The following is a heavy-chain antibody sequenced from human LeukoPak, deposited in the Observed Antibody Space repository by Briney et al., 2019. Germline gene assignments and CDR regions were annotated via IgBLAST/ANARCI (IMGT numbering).Heavy chain of an antibody. CDR1: GYTFTGYC. CDR2: INPNSGGT. V-gene: IGHV1-2*02. CDR3: ARRVPAGIGAFDI. D-gene: IGHD2-2*02. J-gene: IGHJ3*02. Sequence: ASVKVSCKASGYTFTGYCMHWVRQAPGQGLEWMGWINPNSGGTNYAQKFQGRVTMTRDTSISTAYMEVSRLTSDDTAVYFCARRVPAGIGAFDIWGQGTMVTVSS.